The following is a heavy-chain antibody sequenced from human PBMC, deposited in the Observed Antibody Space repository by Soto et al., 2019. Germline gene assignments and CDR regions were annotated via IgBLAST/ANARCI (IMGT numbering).Heavy chain of an antibody. D-gene: IGHD7-27*01. J-gene: IGHJ4*02. CDR2: IRGLGGSR. Sequence: GALRLSCAATGFTFSSYAMKWVRPAPGKGLEWVSSIRGLGGSRYYADSVQGRFTISRDNSKNTLYLQMSSLRADDTAVYYCAKDLTGDKDFWGQGTMVTVSS. V-gene: IGHV3-23*01. CDR1: GFTFSSYA. CDR3: AKDLTGDKDF.